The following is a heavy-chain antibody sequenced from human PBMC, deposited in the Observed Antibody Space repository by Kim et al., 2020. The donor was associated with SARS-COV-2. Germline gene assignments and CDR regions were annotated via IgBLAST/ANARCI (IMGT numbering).Heavy chain of an antibody. J-gene: IGHJ6*01. CDR1: GGSFSGYY. CDR3: AIGCYGSGRRRPYYYYYG. Sequence: SETLSLTCAVYGGSFSGYYWSWIRQPPGKGLEWIGEINHSGSTNYNPSLKSRVTISVDTSKNQFSLKLSSVTAADTAVYYFAIGCYGSGRRRPYYYYYG. V-gene: IGHV4-34*01. CDR2: INHSGST. D-gene: IGHD3-10*01.